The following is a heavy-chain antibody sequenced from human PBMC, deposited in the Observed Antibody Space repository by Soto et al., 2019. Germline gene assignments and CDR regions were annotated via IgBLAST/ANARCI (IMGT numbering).Heavy chain of an antibody. D-gene: IGHD3-22*01. CDR3: AASTYYYDSSGYYFH. CDR1: GFTFTSSA. CDR2: IVVGSGNT. J-gene: IGHJ4*02. Sequence: GASVEVSCKASGFTFTSSAVQWVRQARGQRLEWIGWIVVGSGNTNYAQKFQERVTITRDMSTSTAYMELSSLRSEDTAVYYCAASTYYYDSSGYYFHWGQGTLVTVSS. V-gene: IGHV1-58*01.